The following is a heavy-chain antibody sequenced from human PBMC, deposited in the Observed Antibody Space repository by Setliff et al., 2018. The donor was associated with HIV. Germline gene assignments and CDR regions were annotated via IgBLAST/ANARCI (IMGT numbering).Heavy chain of an antibody. CDR2: INYAGVA. Sequence: SETLSLTCGVDAWSLSGYFWVWVRQSPGRGLEWIGEINYAGVANYSPSLKSRVTMSIDTSKNQFSLKLSSVTAADTGIYFCARVFPPIRGAPFGTPPGAFDIWGQGTMVTVSS. J-gene: IGHJ3*02. CDR1: AWSLSGYF. V-gene: IGHV4-34*01. CDR3: ARVFPPIRGAPFGTPPGAFDI. D-gene: IGHD2-15*01.